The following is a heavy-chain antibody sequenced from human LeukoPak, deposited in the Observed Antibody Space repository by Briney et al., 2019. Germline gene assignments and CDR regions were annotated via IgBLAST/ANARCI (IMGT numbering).Heavy chain of an antibody. CDR3: ARGKDCSSTSCYGGYYFDY. Sequence: SETLSLTCAVYGGSFSGYYWSWIRQPPGKGLEWIGEINHSGSTNYNPSLKSRVTISVDTSKNQFSLKLGSVTAADTAVYYCARGKDCSSTSCYGGYYFDYWGQGTLVTVSS. V-gene: IGHV4-34*01. D-gene: IGHD2-2*01. CDR1: GGSFSGYY. CDR2: INHSGST. J-gene: IGHJ4*02.